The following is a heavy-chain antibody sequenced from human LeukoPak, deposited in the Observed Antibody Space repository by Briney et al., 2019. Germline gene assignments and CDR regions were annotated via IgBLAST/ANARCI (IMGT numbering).Heavy chain of an antibody. CDR1: GGSISSSSYY. D-gene: IGHD1-26*01. V-gene: IGHV3-7*01. CDR2: IKQDGSEK. Sequence: ETLSLTCTVSGGSISSSSYYWGWIRQPPGKGLEWVANIKQDGSEKYYVDSVKGRFTISRDNAENSLYLQMNSLRAEDTAVYYCARDSGSFSYWGQGTLVTVSS. J-gene: IGHJ4*02. CDR3: ARDSGSFSY.